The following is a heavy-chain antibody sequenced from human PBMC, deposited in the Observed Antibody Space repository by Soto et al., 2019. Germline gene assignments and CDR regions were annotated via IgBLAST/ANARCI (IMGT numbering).Heavy chain of an antibody. J-gene: IGHJ6*02. CDR3: GRLGQQQAQEEYYQFNGMDV. D-gene: IGHD6-13*01. CDR2: MGANSGHR. Sequence: QFQLVQSGAEVKKPGASVRVSCKASGYNFTRFGITWVRQAPGQGLEWMGWMGANSGHRRQAPRFQGKLTMTTDASLSTAYIELRSLRSDDTALSYGGRLGQQQAQEEYYQFNGMDVWGQGTMVIVSS. V-gene: IGHV1-18*01. CDR1: GYNFTRFG.